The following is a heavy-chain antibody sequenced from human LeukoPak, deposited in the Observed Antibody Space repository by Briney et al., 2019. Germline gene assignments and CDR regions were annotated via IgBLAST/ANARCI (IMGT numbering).Heavy chain of an antibody. CDR2: IYYSGGT. CDR3: ARRLSTYSSSPYFDY. Sequence: SETLSLTCTVSGGSISSSSYYWGWIRQPPGKGLEWIGSIYYSGGTYYNPSLKSRVTISVDTSKNQFSLKLSSVTAADTAVYYCARRLSTYSSSPYFDYWGQGTLVTVSS. J-gene: IGHJ4*02. CDR1: GGSISSSSYY. V-gene: IGHV4-39*01. D-gene: IGHD6-6*01.